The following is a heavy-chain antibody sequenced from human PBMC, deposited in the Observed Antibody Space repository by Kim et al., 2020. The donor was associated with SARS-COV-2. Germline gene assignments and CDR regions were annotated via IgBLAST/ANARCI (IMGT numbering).Heavy chain of an antibody. D-gene: IGHD2-2*01. V-gene: IGHV3-15*01. CDR1: GITFHNAW. CDR3: ARETAAVGLDY. Sequence: GGSLRLSCAASGITFHNAWMTWVRQAPGKGLEWVGRVKRTVDGGTTQYAAPVKGRFTISRDDSIKTLYLQMNSLKTEDTAVYYCARETAAVGLDYGGQGPLVTVSS. J-gene: IGHJ4*02. CDR2: VKRTVDGGTT.